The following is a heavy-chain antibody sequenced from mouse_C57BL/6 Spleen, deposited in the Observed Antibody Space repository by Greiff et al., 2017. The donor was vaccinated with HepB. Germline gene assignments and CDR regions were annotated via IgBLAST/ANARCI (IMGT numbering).Heavy chain of an antibody. D-gene: IGHD2-3*01. CDR1: GYTFTSYW. V-gene: IGHV1-50*01. J-gene: IGHJ3*01. CDR2: IDPSDSYT. CDR3: ARWGYDGYYGFAY. Sequence: QVQLKQPGAELVKPGASVKLSCKASGYTFTSYWMQWVKQRPGQGLEWIGEIDPSDSYTNYNQKFKGKATLTVDTSSSTTYMQLSSLTSEDSAVYYCARWGYDGYYGFAYWGQGTLVTVSA.